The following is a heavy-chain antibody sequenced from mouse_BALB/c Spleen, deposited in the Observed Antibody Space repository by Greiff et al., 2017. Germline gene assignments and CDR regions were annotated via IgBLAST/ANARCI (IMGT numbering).Heavy chain of an antibody. J-gene: IGHJ3*01. CDR1: GYTFTSYW. V-gene: IGHV1S22*01. CDR2: IYPGSGST. CDR3: ARSGGYDGFAY. Sequence: LQQPGSELVRPGASVKLSCKASGYTFTSYWMHWVKQRHGQGLEWIGNIYPGSGSTNSDEKFKSKGTLTADKSSSTAYMQLSSLTSEDSAVYYCARSGGYDGFAYWGQGTLVTVSA. D-gene: IGHD2-2*01.